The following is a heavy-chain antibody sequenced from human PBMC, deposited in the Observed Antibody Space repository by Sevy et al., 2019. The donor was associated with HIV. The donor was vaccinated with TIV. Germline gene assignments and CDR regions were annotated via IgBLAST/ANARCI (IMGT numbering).Heavy chain of an antibody. CDR1: GGSISSVNW. CDR2: IYHSGYT. J-gene: IGHJ5*02. D-gene: IGHD3-16*01. V-gene: IGHV4-4*02. Sequence: PSETLSPSCAVSGGSISSVNWWHWVRQPPGKGLEWIGEIYHSGYTNYNPSLKSRVTISVDNSKNQFSLKLSFVTAADTAVYYCARGGETPRGFDPWGQGSLVTVSS. CDR3: ARGGETPRGFDP.